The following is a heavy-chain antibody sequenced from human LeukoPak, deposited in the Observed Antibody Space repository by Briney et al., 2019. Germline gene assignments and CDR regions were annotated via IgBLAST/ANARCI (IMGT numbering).Heavy chain of an antibody. V-gene: IGHV4-39*01. J-gene: IGHJ6*03. CDR3: ARRTGYSYYYMDV. Sequence: PSETLSLTCTVSGGSISSSTYCWGWIRQPPGKGLEWIGSTFYSGSTYYNPSLKSRVTISVDTSKNQFSLMLSSVTAADTAVYYCARRTGYSYYYMDVWGKGTTVTVSS. CDR1: GGSISSSTYC. D-gene: IGHD1-14*01. CDR2: TFYSGST.